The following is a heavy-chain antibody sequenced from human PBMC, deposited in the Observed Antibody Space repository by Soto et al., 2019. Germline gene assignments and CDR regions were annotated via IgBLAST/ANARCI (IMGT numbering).Heavy chain of an antibody. Sequence: QVQLQESGPGLVKPSGTLSLTCAVSGGSISSSVWWSWVRQPPGKGLEWIGEIHHSGSTNYDPSLKSRITISVDRSKNQFSLELTSVTAAATDVYYCAGRSRTIEWGQGTQVTVSS. CDR2: IHHSGST. V-gene: IGHV4-4*02. J-gene: IGHJ4*02. CDR1: GGSISSSVW. D-gene: IGHD1-7*01. CDR3: AGRSRTIE.